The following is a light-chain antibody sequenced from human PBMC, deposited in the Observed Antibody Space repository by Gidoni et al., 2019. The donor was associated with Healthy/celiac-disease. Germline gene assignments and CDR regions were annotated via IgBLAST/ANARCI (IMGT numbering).Light chain of an antibody. Sequence: SYELTQPPSVSVSPGQTASIPCSGDKLGDKYACWYQQKPGQSHVLVIYQDSKRPSGIPERFSGSNSGNTATLTISGTQAMDEADYYCQAWDSSTVVFGGGTKLTVL. CDR3: QAWDSSTVV. V-gene: IGLV3-1*01. CDR2: QDS. J-gene: IGLJ2*01. CDR1: KLGDKY.